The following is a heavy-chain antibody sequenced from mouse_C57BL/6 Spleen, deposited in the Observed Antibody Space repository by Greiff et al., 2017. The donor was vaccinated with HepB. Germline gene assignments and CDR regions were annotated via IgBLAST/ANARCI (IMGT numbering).Heavy chain of an antibody. V-gene: IGHV3-6*01. J-gene: IGHJ4*01. D-gene: IGHD1-1*01. CDR2: ISYDGSN. CDR3: AREEGYYGSTYYAMDY. CDR1: GYSITSGYY. Sequence: EVQLQQSGPGLVKPSQSLSLTCSVTGYSITSGYYWNWIRQFPGNKLEWMGYISYDGSNNYNPSLKNRISITRDPSKNQFFLKLNSVTTEDTATYYGAREEGYYGSTYYAMDYWGQGTSVTVSS.